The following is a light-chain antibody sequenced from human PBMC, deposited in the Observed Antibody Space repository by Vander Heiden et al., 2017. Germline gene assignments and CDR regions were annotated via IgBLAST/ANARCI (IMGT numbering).Light chain of an antibody. CDR2: KDT. V-gene: IGLV3-25*03. CDR3: QSADNSGTYV. Sequence: SDELTQPPPVAASPGQTARIACSGDALPNQYAFWYQQKPGQAPVLVMYKDTERPSVIPERFSGSSSGTTVTLTISGVQAEDEADYYCQSADNSGTYVFGTGTKVTVL. CDR1: ALPNQY. J-gene: IGLJ1*01.